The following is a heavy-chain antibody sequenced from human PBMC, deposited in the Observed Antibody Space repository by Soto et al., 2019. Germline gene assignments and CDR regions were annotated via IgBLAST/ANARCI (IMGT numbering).Heavy chain of an antibody. CDR2: ISRSGGTT. CDR3: AKDESKASPGLSYYFDY. V-gene: IGHV3-23*01. Sequence: PGGSLRLSCAASGFTFSSCVMSWVRQAPGKGLEWVSAISRSGGTTYYADPVKGRFTISRDNSKNTVYLQMNSLRAEDTALYYCAKDESKASPGLSYYFDYWGRGTLVTVSS. D-gene: IGHD3-9*01. J-gene: IGHJ4*02. CDR1: GFTFSSCV.